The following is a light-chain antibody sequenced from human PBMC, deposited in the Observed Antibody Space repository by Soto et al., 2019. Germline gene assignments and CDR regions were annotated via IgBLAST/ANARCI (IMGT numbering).Light chain of an antibody. Sequence: DIQMTQSPSTLSASVGDRVTITCRASQSISSWLAWYQQKPGKAPKLLIYDASTLESGVPSRFSGSGSGTDFTLTISSLQPEDFATYYCQQYNSSPHTFGQGTKVDIK. J-gene: IGKJ1*01. CDR3: QQYNSSPHT. CDR2: DAS. CDR1: QSISSW. V-gene: IGKV1-5*01.